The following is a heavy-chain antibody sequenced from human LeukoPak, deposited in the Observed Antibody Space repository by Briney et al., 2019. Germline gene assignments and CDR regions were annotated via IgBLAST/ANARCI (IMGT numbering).Heavy chain of an antibody. Sequence: SETLSLTCTVSGGSISSYYWSWIRQPPGKGLEWIGYIYYSGSTNYNPSLKSRVTISVDTSKNQFSLKLSSVTAADTAVYYCARVGDTAMNNYWGQGTLVTVSS. J-gene: IGHJ4*02. V-gene: IGHV4-59*01. D-gene: IGHD5-18*01. CDR2: IYYSGST. CDR1: GGSISSYY. CDR3: ARVGDTAMNNY.